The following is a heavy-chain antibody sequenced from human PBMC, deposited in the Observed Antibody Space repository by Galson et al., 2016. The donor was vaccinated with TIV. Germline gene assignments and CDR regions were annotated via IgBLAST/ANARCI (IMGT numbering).Heavy chain of an antibody. CDR3: ASTVTGTRYYVMDV. J-gene: IGHJ6*02. V-gene: IGHV3-53*01. CDR2: IYSGGNT. D-gene: IGHD1-20*01. Sequence: SCKASGYTFSNYGVSWVRQAPGKGLECVSVIYSGGNTYYADSVKGRFTISRDNSKSSVYLQMNSLRAEDTAVYYCASTVTGTRYYVMDVWGQGTMVTVSS. CDR1: GYTFSNYG.